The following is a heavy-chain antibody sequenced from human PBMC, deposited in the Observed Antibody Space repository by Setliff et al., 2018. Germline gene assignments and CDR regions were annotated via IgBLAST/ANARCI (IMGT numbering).Heavy chain of an antibody. V-gene: IGHV1-18*01. CDR1: GYTFNDYG. CDR2: ISPHTGNT. D-gene: IGHD2-21*02. CDR3: SRLVRYCTRTACQSASGDDF. J-gene: IGHJ4*02. Sequence: GASVKVSCKTSGYTFNDYGIAWVRQAPGQGLEWMGWISPHTGNTYYTPKLHGRVTLTTDTSASTAYMELRSLGSDDTAVYYCSRLVRYCTRTACQSASGDDFWGQGTLVTVSS.